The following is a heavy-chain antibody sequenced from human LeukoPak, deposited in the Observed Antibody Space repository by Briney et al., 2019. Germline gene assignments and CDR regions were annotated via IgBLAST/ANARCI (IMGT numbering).Heavy chain of an antibody. CDR1: GYSFTSYW. V-gene: IGHV5-51*01. Sequence: GEPLKISGKGSGYSFTSYWIGGVPQIHGKGLEWMGIIYPGDSDTRYSPSFQGQVTISADKTISTAYLQWSSLKASDTDMYYCARHGVLSGYSYGYSGWFDSWGQGTLVTVSS. D-gene: IGHD5-18*01. CDR2: IYPGDSDT. CDR3: ARHGVLSGYSYGYSGWFDS. J-gene: IGHJ5*01.